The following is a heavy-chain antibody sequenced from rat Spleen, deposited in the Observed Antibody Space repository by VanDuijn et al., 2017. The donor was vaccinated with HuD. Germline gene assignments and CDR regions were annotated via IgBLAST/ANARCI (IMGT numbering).Heavy chain of an antibody. CDR2: ISYDGSTP. V-gene: IGHV5-29*01. CDR1: GFTFSNYG. J-gene: IGHJ2*01. CDR3: TRGYYFDY. Sequence: EVQLVESGGALVQPGRSLKLSCAASGFTFSNYGMAWVRQAPTKGLKWVASISYDGSTPYYRDSVKGRFTISRDNEKSNLYLQMDSLRSEDTATYYCTRGYYFDYWGQGVMVTVSS.